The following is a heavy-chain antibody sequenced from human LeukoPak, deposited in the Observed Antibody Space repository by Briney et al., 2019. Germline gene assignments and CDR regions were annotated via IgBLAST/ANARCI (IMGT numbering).Heavy chain of an antibody. CDR1: GFTFSSYS. CDR3: ARGRGIVVVPAAES. D-gene: IGHD2-2*01. V-gene: IGHV3-21*01. Sequence: GGSLRLSCAASGFTFSSYSMNWVRQAPGKGLEWVSSISSSSYIYCADSVKGRFTISRDNAKNSLYLQMNSLRAEDTAVYYCARGRGIVVVPAAESWGQGTLVTVSS. CDR2: ISSSSYI. J-gene: IGHJ5*02.